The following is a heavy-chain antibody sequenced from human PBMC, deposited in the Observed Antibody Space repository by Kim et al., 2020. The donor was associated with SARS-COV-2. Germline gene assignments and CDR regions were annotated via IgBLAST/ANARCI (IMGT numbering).Heavy chain of an antibody. CDR2: IIPIFGTA. D-gene: IGHD3-16*01. V-gene: IGHV1-69*13. CDR1: GGTFSSYA. Sequence: SVKVSCKASGGTFSSYAISWVRQAPGQGLEWMGGIIPIFGTANYAQKFQGRVTITADESTSTAYMELSSLRSEDTAVYYCARDERVWGGSTGWGQGTLVTVSS. J-gene: IGHJ4*02. CDR3: ARDERVWGGSTG.